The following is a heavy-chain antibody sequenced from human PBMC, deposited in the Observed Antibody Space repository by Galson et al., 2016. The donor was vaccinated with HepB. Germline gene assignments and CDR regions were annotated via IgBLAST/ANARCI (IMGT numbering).Heavy chain of an antibody. J-gene: IGHJ4*02. CDR3: ARDLAVVSSLGWIPLGFEH. CDR1: GYSFFSTYY. D-gene: IGHD3-16*01. CDR2: INPSDGSS. V-gene: IGHV1-46*01. Sequence: SVKVSCKASGYSFFSTYYIHWVRQAPGQGLEWMGIINPSDGSSTSAQKFQGRVTMTRDASTSAVYMELSSLTSGDTAVYYCARDLAVVSSLGWIPLGFEHWGQGTLVIVSS.